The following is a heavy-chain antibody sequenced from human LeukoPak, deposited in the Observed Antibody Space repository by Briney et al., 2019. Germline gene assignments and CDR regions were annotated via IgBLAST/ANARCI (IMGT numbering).Heavy chain of an antibody. J-gene: IGHJ4*01. Sequence: ASVKVSCKASGYPLTGYYIHWVRQAPGQGLEWMGWINPENGGTNYAQKSQGRVTMTRDTPIDTAYMELSRLRSDDTAVYYCVTEGPTARDFDYWGHGTLVTVSS. CDR3: VTEGPTARDFDY. D-gene: IGHD4-17*01. CDR1: GYPLTGYY. CDR2: INPENGGT. V-gene: IGHV1-2*02.